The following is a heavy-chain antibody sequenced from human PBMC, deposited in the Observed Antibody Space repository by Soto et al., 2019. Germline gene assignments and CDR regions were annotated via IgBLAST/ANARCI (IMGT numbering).Heavy chain of an antibody. CDR1: GGSISSGGYY. V-gene: IGHV4-31*03. J-gene: IGHJ5*02. CDR2: IYYIEST. Sequence: QVKLQESGPGLVKPSQTLSLTCTVSGGSISSGGYYWNWIRQHPGKGLEWIGYIYYIESTYYNPSLKSRVTISLDTSKNQFSLKLSTVTAADMAGYYCAISVFPWGQGTLVTVSS. CDR3: AISVFP.